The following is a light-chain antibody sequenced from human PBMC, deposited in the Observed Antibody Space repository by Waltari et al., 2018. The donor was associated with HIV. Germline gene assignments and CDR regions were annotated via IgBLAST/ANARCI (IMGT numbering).Light chain of an antibody. CDR3: NSYAGSNNVV. J-gene: IGLJ2*01. Sequence: QSALTHPPPASESPGQSVPVACTSTSSDAGGYNYISWYQQYPGKAPKLMIYEVSKRPSGVPDRFSGSKSGNTASLTVSGLQAEDEADYYCNSYAGSNNVVFGGGTKVTVL. V-gene: IGLV2-8*01. CDR2: EVS. CDR1: SSDAGGYNY.